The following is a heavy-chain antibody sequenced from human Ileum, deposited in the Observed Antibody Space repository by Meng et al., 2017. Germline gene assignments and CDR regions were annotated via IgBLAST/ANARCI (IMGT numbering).Heavy chain of an antibody. J-gene: IGHJ4*02. V-gene: IGHV6-1*01. D-gene: IGHD6-19*01. CDR1: GDSVSSNSAA. Sequence: QVQLQQAGPGLVKPSQTPSLTCAISGDSVSSNSAAWNWIRQSPSRGLEWLGRTYYRSKWSSDYAVSVRGRITINADTSKNQFSLQLNSVTPDDTAVYYCARKAVAVGTFDYWGQGTLVTVSS. CDR3: ARKAVAVGTFDY. CDR2: TYYRSKWSS.